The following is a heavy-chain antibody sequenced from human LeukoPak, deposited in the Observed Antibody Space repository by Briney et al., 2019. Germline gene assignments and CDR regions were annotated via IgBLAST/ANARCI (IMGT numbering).Heavy chain of an antibody. Sequence: GASVKVSCKASGYTFTSYGISWMRQAPRQGLEWMGWISAYNGNINYAQKLQGRVTMTTDTSTSTAYMELRSLRSDDTAVYYCARDRKGVYDILTGYYFNWFDPWGQGTLVTVSS. CDR2: ISAYNGNI. V-gene: IGHV1-18*01. CDR3: ARDRKGVYDILTGYYFNWFDP. J-gene: IGHJ5*02. CDR1: GYTFTSYG. D-gene: IGHD3-9*01.